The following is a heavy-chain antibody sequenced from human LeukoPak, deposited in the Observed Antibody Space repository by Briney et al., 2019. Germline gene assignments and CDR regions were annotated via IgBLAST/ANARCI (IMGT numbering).Heavy chain of an antibody. V-gene: IGHV1-69*06. CDR3: ARSKGELWFGETYNWFDP. CDR2: IIPIFGTA. D-gene: IGHD3-10*01. J-gene: IGHJ5*02. Sequence: ASVKVSCKASGGTFSSYAISWVRQAPGQGLEWMGGIIPIFGTANYAQKFQGRVTTTADKSTSTAYMELSSQRSEDTAVYYCARSKGELWFGETYNWFDPWGQGTLVTVSS. CDR1: GGTFSSYA.